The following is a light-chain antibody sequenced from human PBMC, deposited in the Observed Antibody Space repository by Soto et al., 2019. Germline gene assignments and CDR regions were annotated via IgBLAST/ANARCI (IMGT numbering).Light chain of an antibody. Sequence: QSALTQPASVSGSPGQSITISCTGTSSDVGSYNYVSWYQLYPGKAPKLMIYEVSNRPSGVSNRFSGSKSGDTASLTISGLQAEDEADYYCSSYTTRTTLYVFGTGTKLTVL. CDR2: EVS. V-gene: IGLV2-14*01. CDR1: SSDVGSYNY. CDR3: SSYTTRTTLYV. J-gene: IGLJ1*01.